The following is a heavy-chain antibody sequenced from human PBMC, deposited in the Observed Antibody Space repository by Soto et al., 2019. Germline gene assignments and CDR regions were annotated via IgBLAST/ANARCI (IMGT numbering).Heavy chain of an antibody. J-gene: IGHJ6*01. CDR3: AIDELSSWGDRYYYYYYGMDV. V-gene: IGHV3-30*03. D-gene: IGHD6-13*01. CDR2: ISYDGSNK. Sequence: QVQLVESGGGVVQPGRSLRLSCAASGFTFSSYGMHWVRQAPGKGLEWVAVISYDGSNKYYADSVKGRFTISRDNSKNTLYLQMNSLRAEDTAVYYCAIDELSSWGDRYYYYYYGMDVW. CDR1: GFTFSSYG.